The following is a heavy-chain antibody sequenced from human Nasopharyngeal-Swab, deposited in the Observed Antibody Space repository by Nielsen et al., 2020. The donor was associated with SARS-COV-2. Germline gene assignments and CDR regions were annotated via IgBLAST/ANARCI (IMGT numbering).Heavy chain of an antibody. V-gene: IGHV3-23*01. CDR1: GFTFKNYA. CDR3: AKTFHYYDSMLELYYFDY. J-gene: IGHJ4*02. D-gene: IGHD3-22*01. CDR2: TSGSGGST. Sequence: GESLKISCAASGFTFKNYAMSWVRQAPGKGLEWVSTTSGSGGSTHYVDSVKGRFTISRDNSKNTLYLQMNSLRAEDTAVYYCAKTFHYYDSMLELYYFDYWGQGTLVTVSS.